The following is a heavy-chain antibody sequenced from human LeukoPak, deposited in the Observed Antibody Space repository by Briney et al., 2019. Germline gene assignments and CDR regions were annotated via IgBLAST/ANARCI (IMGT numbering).Heavy chain of an antibody. CDR1: GYTFTSYG. V-gene: IGHV1-2*02. J-gene: IGHJ4*02. CDR2: INPNSGGT. CDR3: ARGQQWLEAFDY. D-gene: IGHD6-19*01. Sequence: ASVKVSCKASGYTFTSYGISWVRQAPGQGLEWMGWINPNSGGTNYAQKFQGRVTMTRDTSISTVYMELSRLRSDDTAVYYCARGQQWLEAFDYWGLGTLVTVSS.